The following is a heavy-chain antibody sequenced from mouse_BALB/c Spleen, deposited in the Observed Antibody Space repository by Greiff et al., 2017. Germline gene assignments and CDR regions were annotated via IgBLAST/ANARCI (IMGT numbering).Heavy chain of an antibody. J-gene: IGHJ3*01. Sequence: QVQLQQSGAELVRPGTSVKVSCKASGYAFTNYLIEWVKQRPGQGLEWIGVINPGSGGTNYNEKFKGKAPLTADKSSSTAYMQLSSLTSDDSAVYFCARRTRGNYSLAYWGQGTLVTVSA. CDR1: GYAFTNYL. V-gene: IGHV1-54*01. CDR3: ARRTRGNYSLAY. CDR2: INPGSGGT. D-gene: IGHD1-1*02.